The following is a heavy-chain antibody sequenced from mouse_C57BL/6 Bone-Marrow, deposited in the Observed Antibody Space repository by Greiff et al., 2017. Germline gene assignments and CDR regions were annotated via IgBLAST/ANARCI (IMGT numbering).Heavy chain of an antibody. Sequence: QVQLQQSGAELARPGASVKLSCKASGYTFTSYGISWVKQRTGQGLEWIGEIYPRSGNTYYNEKFKGKATLTADKSSSTAYMQLSSLTSEDSAVYFCARKDGYYWYFDVWGTGTTVTVSS. J-gene: IGHJ1*03. V-gene: IGHV1-81*01. CDR2: IYPRSGNT. CDR1: GYTFTSYG. D-gene: IGHD2-3*01. CDR3: ARKDGYYWYFDV.